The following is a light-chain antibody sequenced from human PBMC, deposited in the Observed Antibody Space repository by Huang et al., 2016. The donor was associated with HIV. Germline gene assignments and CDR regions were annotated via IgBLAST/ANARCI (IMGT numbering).Light chain of an antibody. V-gene: IGKV3-15*01. CDR2: EAS. Sequence: EIVMTQSPATLSVSPGERATLSCRSSQNIGGSLAWYQKKPGQAPRLLIYEASTRDTGIPARFSGSGSGTDFTLTISSLQSEDFAVYYCQQYNDWSGVTFGGGTKVEI. J-gene: IGKJ4*01. CDR1: QNIGGS. CDR3: QQYNDWSGVT.